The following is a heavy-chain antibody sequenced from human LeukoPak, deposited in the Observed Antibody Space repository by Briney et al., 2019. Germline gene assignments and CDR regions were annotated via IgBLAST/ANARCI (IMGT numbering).Heavy chain of an antibody. CDR3: ARGQEVAAAYYYMDV. CDR2: IDYTGIT. J-gene: IGHJ6*03. D-gene: IGHD2-15*01. CDR1: GGSIPSNRFY. V-gene: IGHV4-39*07. Sequence: SETLSLTCTVIGGSIPSNRFYWGWIRQPPGKGLQWIGNIDYTGITTTSPSLSSRVNLSVDTSKHPHSPKLSSATAPGTAAYYCARGQEVAAAYYYMDVWGKGTPVTVSS.